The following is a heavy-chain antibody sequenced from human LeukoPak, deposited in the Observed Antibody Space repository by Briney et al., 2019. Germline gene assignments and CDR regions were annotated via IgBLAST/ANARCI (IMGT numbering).Heavy chain of an antibody. CDR3: AREGRWGMKYYFDF. CDR2: IYHTGST. J-gene: IGHJ4*02. D-gene: IGHD4-23*01. CDR1: GGSLSRHY. Sequence: SETLSLTCNVSGGSLSRHYWSWVRQSPEKRLEWIGQIYHTGSTHYNPSLRSRFAISVDTSKNKFFLNVRSVTAADTAVYCAREGRWGMKYYFDFWGQGTLVIVSS. V-gene: IGHV4-59*11.